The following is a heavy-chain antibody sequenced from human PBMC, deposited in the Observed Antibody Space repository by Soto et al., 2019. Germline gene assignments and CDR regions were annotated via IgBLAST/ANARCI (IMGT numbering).Heavy chain of an antibody. Sequence: SETLSLTCTVCGGSISSYYWSWIRQPAGKGLEWIGRIYTSGSTNYNPSLKSRVTMSVDTSKNQFSLKLSSVTAADTAVYYCARTGQTYYYYGMDVWGQGTTVTVSS. V-gene: IGHV4-4*07. J-gene: IGHJ6*02. CDR3: ARTGQTYYYYGMDV. CDR1: GGSISSYY. CDR2: IYTSGST.